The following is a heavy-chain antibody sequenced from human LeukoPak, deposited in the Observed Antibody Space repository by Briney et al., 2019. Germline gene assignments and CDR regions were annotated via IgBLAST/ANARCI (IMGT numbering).Heavy chain of an antibody. V-gene: IGHV3-23*01. CDR3: AKATTIVVVVAATN. D-gene: IGHD2-15*01. CDR1: EFTFNNFA. CDR2: ASASIAAT. J-gene: IGHJ4*02. Sequence: PGGSLTLSCVGSEFTFNNFAINWVRQAPGKGLEWVAAASASIAATYHADSVRGRFTISRDKSKNTVYLQMNSLRVEDTAVYHCAKATTIVVVVAATNWGQGTLVTFSS.